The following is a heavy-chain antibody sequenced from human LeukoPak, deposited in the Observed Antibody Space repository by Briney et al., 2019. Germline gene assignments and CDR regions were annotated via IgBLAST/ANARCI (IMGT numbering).Heavy chain of an antibody. D-gene: IGHD2-15*01. Sequence: ASVKVSCKAYGGTFSSYAISWVRQAPGQGLEWMGGIIPIFGTANYAQKFQGRVTITADESTSTAYMELSSLRSEDTAVYYCAYDCSGGSCYSDYWGQGTLVTVSS. V-gene: IGHV1-69*13. CDR2: IIPIFGTA. CDR1: GGTFSSYA. CDR3: AYDCSGGSCYSDY. J-gene: IGHJ4*02.